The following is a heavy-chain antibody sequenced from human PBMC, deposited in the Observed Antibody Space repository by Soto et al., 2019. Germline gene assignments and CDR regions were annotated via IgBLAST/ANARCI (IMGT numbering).Heavy chain of an antibody. CDR1: GYTFTGYY. D-gene: IGHD3-10*02. V-gene: IGHV1-2*04. CDR2: INPNSGGT. CDR3: ARGGAYYVSVGMDV. Sequence: GASVKVSCKASGYTFTGYYMHWVQQAPGQGLEWMGWINPNSGGTNYAQKFQGWVTMTRDTSISTAYMELSRLRSDDTAVYYCARGGAYYVSVGMDVWGQGTTVTVSS. J-gene: IGHJ6*02.